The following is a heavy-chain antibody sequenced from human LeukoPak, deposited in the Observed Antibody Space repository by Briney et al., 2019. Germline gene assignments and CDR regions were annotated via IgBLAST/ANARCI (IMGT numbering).Heavy chain of an antibody. CDR1: GYTFTSYG. J-gene: IGHJ6*02. D-gene: IGHD3-10*02. CDR3: AREMVGELSDYYYYYGMDV. CDR2: IKPNTGGT. V-gene: IGHV1-2*02. Sequence: ASVKVSCKASGYTFTSYGISWVRQAPGQGLEWMGWIKPNTGGTNYLQTLQGRVTMTRDTSISTAYMELSRLRSDDTAVYYCAREMVGELSDYYYYYGMDVWGQGTTVTVSS.